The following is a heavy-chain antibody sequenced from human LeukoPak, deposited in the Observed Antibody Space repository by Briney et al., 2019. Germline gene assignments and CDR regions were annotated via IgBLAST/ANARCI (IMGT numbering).Heavy chain of an antibody. J-gene: IGHJ4*02. CDR1: GFTFSSYG. CDR2: ISGSGGST. D-gene: IGHD3-22*01. V-gene: IGHV3-23*01. Sequence: GGSLRLSCAASGFTFSSYGMNWVRQAPGKGLEWVSAISGSGGSTYYADSVKGRFTISRDNSKNTLYLQVNSLRAEDTAVYYCAKGEGYYDPPRYWGQGTLVTVSS. CDR3: AKGEGYYDPPRY.